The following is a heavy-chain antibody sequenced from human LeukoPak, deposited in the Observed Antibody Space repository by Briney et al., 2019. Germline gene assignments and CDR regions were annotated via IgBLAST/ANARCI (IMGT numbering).Heavy chain of an antibody. Sequence: GGSLRLSCAASGFTFDDYTMHWVRHAPGKGLEWVSLISWDGGSTYYADFVKGRFTISRDNSKNSLYLQMNSLRTEDTALYYCAKGSEQFPGPSPVYYYGMDVWGQGTTVTVSS. V-gene: IGHV3-43*01. CDR2: ISWDGGST. CDR1: GFTFDDYT. D-gene: IGHD1-14*01. J-gene: IGHJ6*02. CDR3: AKGSEQFPGPSPVYYYGMDV.